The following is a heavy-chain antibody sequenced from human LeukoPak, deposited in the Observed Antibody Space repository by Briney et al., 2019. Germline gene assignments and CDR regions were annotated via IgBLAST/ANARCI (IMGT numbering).Heavy chain of an antibody. D-gene: IGHD6-13*01. V-gene: IGHV3-11*06. CDR2: ISSSSSYT. Sequence: GGSLRLSCAASGFTFSDYYMSWIRQAPGKGLEWVSYISSSSSYTNYADSVKGRFTISRDNAKNSLYLQMNSLRAEDTAVYYCAGGVAAAGTRARKTYYFDYWGQGTLVTVSS. CDR3: AGGVAAAGTRARKTYYFDY. J-gene: IGHJ4*02. CDR1: GFTFSDYY.